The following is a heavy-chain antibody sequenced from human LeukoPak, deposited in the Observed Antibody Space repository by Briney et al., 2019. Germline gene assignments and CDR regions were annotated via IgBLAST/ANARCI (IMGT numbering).Heavy chain of an antibody. CDR1: GGSISSGSYY. V-gene: IGHV4-61*02. D-gene: IGHD3-22*01. CDR2: IYTSGST. J-gene: IGHJ4*02. CDR3: ARTRYGYYDSSGYLDY. Sequence: PSETLSLTCTVSGGSISSGSYYWSWIRQPAGKGLEWIGRIYTSGSTNYNPSLKSRVTISVDTSKNQFSLKLSSVTAADTAVYYCARTRYGYYDSSGYLDYWGQGTLVTVSS.